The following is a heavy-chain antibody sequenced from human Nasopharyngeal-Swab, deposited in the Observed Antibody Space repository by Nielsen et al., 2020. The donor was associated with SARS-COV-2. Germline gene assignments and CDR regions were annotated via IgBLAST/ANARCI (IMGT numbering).Heavy chain of an antibody. D-gene: IGHD6-13*01. CDR1: GYTFTSYD. Sequence: ASVKVSCKASGYTFTSYDINWVRQATGQGLEWMGWMNPSSGNTGYAQKFQGRVTMTSNTSISTAYMELSSLRSEDTAVYYCARGSSWYEELDYWGQGTLVTVSS. CDR3: ARGSSWYEELDY. J-gene: IGHJ4*02. CDR2: MNPSSGNT. V-gene: IGHV1-8*01.